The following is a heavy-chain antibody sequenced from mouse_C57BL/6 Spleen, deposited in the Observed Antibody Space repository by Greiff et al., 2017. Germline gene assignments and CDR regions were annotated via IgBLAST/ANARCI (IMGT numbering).Heavy chain of an antibody. CDR2: IDPSDSYT. CDR1: GYTFTSYW. J-gene: IGHJ1*03. D-gene: IGHD1-1*01. V-gene: IGHV1-59*01. Sequence: QVQLQQPGAELVRPGTSVKLSCKASGYTFTSYWMHWVKQRPGQGLEWIGVIDPSDSYTNYNQKFKGKATLTVDTSSSTAYMQLSSLTSEDSAVYYCARRLLRSPGYFDVWGTGTTVTVSS. CDR3: ARRLLRSPGYFDV.